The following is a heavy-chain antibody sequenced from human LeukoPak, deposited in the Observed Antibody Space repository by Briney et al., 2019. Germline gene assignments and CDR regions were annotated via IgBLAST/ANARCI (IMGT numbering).Heavy chain of an antibody. CDR3: AKEGGDGSPFDY. J-gene: IGHJ4*02. Sequence: PGGSLRLSCAGSGFIFSNYGMHWVRHSPDKGLEWVTFIRLDGSTRYYADSVKGRFTISRDNSKDTLYLQMSSLRLEDTGVYYCAKEGGDGSPFDYWGQGILVTVSS. CDR1: GFIFSNYG. V-gene: IGHV3-30*02. D-gene: IGHD5-24*01. CDR2: IRLDGSTR.